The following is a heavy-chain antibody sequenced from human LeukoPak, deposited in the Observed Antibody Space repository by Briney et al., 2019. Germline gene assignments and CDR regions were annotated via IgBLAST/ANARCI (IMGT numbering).Heavy chain of an antibody. CDR3: AKARGALGAFDI. CDR2: IWYDGSNK. Sequence: GGSLRLSCAASGFTVGSNYLNWVRQAPGKGLEWVAVIWYDGSNKYYADSVKGRFTISRDNSKNTLYLQMNSLRAEDTAVYYCAKARGALGAFDIWGQGTMVTVSS. D-gene: IGHD3-10*01. V-gene: IGHV3-33*06. CDR1: GFTVGSNY. J-gene: IGHJ3*02.